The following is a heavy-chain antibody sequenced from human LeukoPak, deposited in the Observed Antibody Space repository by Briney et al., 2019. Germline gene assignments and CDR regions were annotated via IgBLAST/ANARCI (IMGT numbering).Heavy chain of an antibody. CDR1: GFTFSSYA. Sequence: GGSLRLSCVASGFTFSSYAMHWVRQAPGKGLEWVAVISYDGSNKYYADSVQGRFTISRDNSKNTLYLQMNSLRAEDTAVYYCAKRYCSSSNCAFFDYWGQGTLVTVSS. CDR3: AKRYCSSSNCAFFDY. D-gene: IGHD2-2*01. V-gene: IGHV3-30-3*02. CDR2: ISYDGSNK. J-gene: IGHJ4*02.